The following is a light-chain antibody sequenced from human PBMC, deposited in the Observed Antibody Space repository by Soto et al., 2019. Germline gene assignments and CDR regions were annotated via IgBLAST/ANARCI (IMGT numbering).Light chain of an antibody. CDR3: QEYSKWPLFT. CDR1: QSVCRN. CDR2: AAS. Sequence: EIVVTQSPGILSVSPGDRATLSCRASQSVCRNLAWYQQKRGQAPTLLIYAASTRATGIPARFTGSGSGTDFTLTISSLQSEDFAVYYCQEYSKWPLFTFGPGTRVDIK. J-gene: IGKJ3*01. V-gene: IGKV3-15*01.